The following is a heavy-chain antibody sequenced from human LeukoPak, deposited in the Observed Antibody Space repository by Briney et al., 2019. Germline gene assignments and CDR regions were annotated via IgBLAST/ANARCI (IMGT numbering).Heavy chain of an antibody. D-gene: IGHD4-17*01. CDR3: AKRKGYGDYVFYYYYYMDV. CDR1: GFTFSSYG. J-gene: IGHJ6*03. V-gene: IGHV3-30*02. CDR2: IRYDGSNK. Sequence: PGGSLRLSCAASGFTFSSYGMHWVRQAPGKGLEWVAFIRYDGSNKYYADSVKGRFTISRDNSKNTLYLQMNSLRAEDTAVYYCAKRKGYGDYVFYYYYYMDVWGKGTTVTVSS.